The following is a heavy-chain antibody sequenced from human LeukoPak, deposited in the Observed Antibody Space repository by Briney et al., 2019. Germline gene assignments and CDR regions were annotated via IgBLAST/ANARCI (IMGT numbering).Heavy chain of an antibody. D-gene: IGHD6-19*01. CDR2: VKGDGSDK. CDR3: ARGRLGSGWTPDY. J-gene: IGHJ4*02. V-gene: IGHV3-7*01. CDR1: GFTFTNHW. Sequence: GGSLRLSCVASGFTFTNHWMNWVRQAPGKGLEWVANVKGDGSDKYYVDSVKGRFTISRDNDKISLSLQMDSLRAEDTAMYYCARGRLGSGWTPDYWGQGSLVTVSS.